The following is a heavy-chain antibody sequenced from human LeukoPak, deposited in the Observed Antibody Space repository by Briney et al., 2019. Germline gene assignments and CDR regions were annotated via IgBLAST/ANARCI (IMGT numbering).Heavy chain of an antibody. D-gene: IGHD3-10*01. Sequence: GGSLRLSCAASGVTFSSYAMSWVRQAPGKGLEWVSAISGSGGNTYYADSVKGRFTISRDNSKNTLYLQMNSLRAEDTAVYYCAKSLIWSPAAFDIWGQGTMVTASS. V-gene: IGHV3-23*01. CDR3: AKSLIWSPAAFDI. CDR1: GVTFSSYA. J-gene: IGHJ3*02. CDR2: ISGSGGNT.